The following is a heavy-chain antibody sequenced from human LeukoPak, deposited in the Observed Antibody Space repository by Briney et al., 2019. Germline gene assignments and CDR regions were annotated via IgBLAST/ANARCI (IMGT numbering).Heavy chain of an antibody. CDR1: GFTFSSYG. Sequence: GGSLGLSCAASGFTFSSYGITWVRQAPGKGLEWVSTISATGGSTYYADSVKGRFTISRDNSKDTLYLQMNSLRAEDTAVYYCARGGYSSGWRNYFDYWGQGTLVTVSS. V-gene: IGHV3-23*01. CDR2: ISATGGST. CDR3: ARGGYSSGWRNYFDY. J-gene: IGHJ4*02. D-gene: IGHD6-19*01.